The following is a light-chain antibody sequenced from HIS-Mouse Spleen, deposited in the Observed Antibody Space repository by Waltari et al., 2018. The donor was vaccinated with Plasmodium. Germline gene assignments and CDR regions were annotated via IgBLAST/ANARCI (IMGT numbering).Light chain of an antibody. V-gene: IGKV1-9*01. CDR2: AAS. Sequence: DIQLTQSPSFLSASVGDRVTITCRARQGISSYLALYQQKPGKAPKLLIYAASTLQSGVPSRFSGSGSGTEFTLTISSLQPEDFATYYCQQLNSYPLTFGGGTKVEIK. CDR1: QGISSY. CDR3: QQLNSYPLT. J-gene: IGKJ4*01.